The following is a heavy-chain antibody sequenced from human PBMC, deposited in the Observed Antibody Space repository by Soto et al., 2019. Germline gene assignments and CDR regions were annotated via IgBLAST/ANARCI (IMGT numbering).Heavy chain of an antibody. Sequence: PSETLSLTCTVSGGSISSSSYYWGWIRQPPGKGLEWIGSIYYSGSTYYNPSLKSRVTISVDTSKNQFSLKLSSVTAADTAVYYCARLVAVAGVSFGPWGQGTLVTVSS. CDR2: IYYSGST. J-gene: IGHJ5*02. D-gene: IGHD6-19*01. V-gene: IGHV4-39*01. CDR3: ARLVAVAGVSFGP. CDR1: GGSISSSSYY.